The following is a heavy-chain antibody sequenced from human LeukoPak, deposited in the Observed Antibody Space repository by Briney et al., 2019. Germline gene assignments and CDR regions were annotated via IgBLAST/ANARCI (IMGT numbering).Heavy chain of an antibody. CDR3: ARELLGYGDRDGY. D-gene: IGHD4-17*01. CDR1: GFTFSSYS. CDR2: ISSSSCYI. Sequence: VGSLRLSCAASGFTFSSYSMNWVRQAPGKGLEWVSSISSSSCYIYYADSVKGRFTISRDNAKNSLYLQMNSLRAEDTAVYYCARELLGYGDRDGYWGQGTLVTVSS. J-gene: IGHJ4*02. V-gene: IGHV3-21*01.